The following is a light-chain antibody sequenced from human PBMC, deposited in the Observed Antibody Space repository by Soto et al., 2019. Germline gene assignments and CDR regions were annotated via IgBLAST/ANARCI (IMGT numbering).Light chain of an antibody. CDR3: QQANTFPRT. CDR1: QSVNNW. J-gene: IGKJ5*01. V-gene: IGKV1-5*01. CDR2: DSY. Sequence: DVQMTQSPSTLSASVGDSVTITCRASQSVNNWLAWYQQKPGKAPRLLIFDSYKLESGVPSRFSGSGSGTEFILTISSLQADDFATYYCQQANTFPRTFGQGTRLEIK.